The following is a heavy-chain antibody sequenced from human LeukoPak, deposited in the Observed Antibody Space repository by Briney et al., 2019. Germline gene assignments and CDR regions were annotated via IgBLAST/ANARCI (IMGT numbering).Heavy chain of an antibody. CDR3: AKDTGRGSSWTFDY. CDR2: ISSSSSYI. Sequence: GGSLRLSCAASGFTFSSYSMNWVRQAPGKGLEWVSSISSSSSYIYYADSVKGRFTISRDNAKNSLYLQMNSLRAEDTALYYCAKDTGRGSSWTFDYWGQGTLVTVSS. D-gene: IGHD6-13*01. J-gene: IGHJ4*02. CDR1: GFTFSSYS. V-gene: IGHV3-21*04.